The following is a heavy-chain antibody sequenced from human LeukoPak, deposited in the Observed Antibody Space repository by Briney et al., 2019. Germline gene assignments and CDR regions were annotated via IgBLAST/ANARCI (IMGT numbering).Heavy chain of an antibody. J-gene: IGHJ4*02. V-gene: IGHV3-48*04. CDR2: ISNTGSVI. CDR3: ARNLPAADY. D-gene: IGHD2-2*01. Sequence: SGGSLRLSCAASGSTFSSHTMNWVRQAPGKGLEWISYISNTGSVIYYADSVKGRFTISRDNAKNSLYLQMSSLRAEDTAVYYCARNLPAADYWGQGTLVTVSS. CDR1: GSTFSSHT.